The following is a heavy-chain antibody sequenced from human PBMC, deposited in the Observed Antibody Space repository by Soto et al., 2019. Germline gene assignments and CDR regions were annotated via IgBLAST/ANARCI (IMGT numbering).Heavy chain of an antibody. CDR1: GFTFRNNV. Sequence: VGSLRLSGAASGFTFRNNVLSWVRQAPGKGLDWVSGITGSGRDTYYADSVKGRFTISRDNSKNMVFLQMNSLRAEDTALYYCAKNGLDNSPSAIDSWGPGTLVTVSS. J-gene: IGHJ4*02. CDR3: AKNGLDNSPSAIDS. D-gene: IGHD2-8*01. V-gene: IGHV3-23*01. CDR2: ITGSGRDT.